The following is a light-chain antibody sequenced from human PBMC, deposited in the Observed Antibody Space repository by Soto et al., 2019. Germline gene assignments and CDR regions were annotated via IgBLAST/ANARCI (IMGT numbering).Light chain of an antibody. CDR2: AAS. V-gene: IGKV1-27*01. CDR3: QKYNSAPHT. Sequence: DIQMTQSPSSLSASVGDRVTITCRTSQDISNYVAWYQQKPGKVPKLLIYAASTLQSGVPSRFSGGGSATDFSLTISCLQPEDVATYYFQKYNSAPHTFGGGTKVEIQ. J-gene: IGKJ4*01. CDR1: QDISNY.